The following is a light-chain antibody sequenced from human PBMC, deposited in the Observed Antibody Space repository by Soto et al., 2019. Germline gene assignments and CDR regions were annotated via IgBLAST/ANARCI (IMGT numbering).Light chain of an antibody. Sequence: QSALTQPRSVSGSPGQSVTISCTGTRCDVGGYKYVSWYQHHPGKAPKVMIYDVSKRPSGVPDRFSGSKSGNTASLTISGLQAEDEADYYCCSYAGTYTWVFGGGTKLTVL. V-gene: IGLV2-11*01. J-gene: IGLJ3*02. CDR1: RCDVGGYKY. CDR2: DVS. CDR3: CSYAGTYTWV.